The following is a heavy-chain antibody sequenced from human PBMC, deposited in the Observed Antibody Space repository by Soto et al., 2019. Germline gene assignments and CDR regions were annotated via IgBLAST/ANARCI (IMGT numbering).Heavy chain of an antibody. V-gene: IGHV3-48*03. CDR2: ISSSGSTI. Sequence: TGGSLRLSCAASGFTFSNYGMNWVRQAPGKGLEWVSYISSSGSTIYYADSVKGRFTISRDNAKNSLYLQMNSLRAEDTAVYYCARDSRWLQFDPTYWGQGTLVTVSS. J-gene: IGHJ4*02. CDR1: GFTFSNYG. D-gene: IGHD5-12*01. CDR3: ARDSRWLQFDPTY.